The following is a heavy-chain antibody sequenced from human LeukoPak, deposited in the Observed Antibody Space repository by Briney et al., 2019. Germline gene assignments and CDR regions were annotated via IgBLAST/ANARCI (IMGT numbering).Heavy chain of an antibody. V-gene: IGHV3-23*01. J-gene: IGHJ4*02. CDR1: WFNFSSHA. CDR2: ISGSGGST. D-gene: IGHD3-22*01. CDR3: AKEAYDNFDY. Sequence: GGSLRHLCGASWFNFSSHAMSWVRQAPGKGLAWVSAISGSGGSTYYADSVKGRFTISRDNSKNTLYLQMNSLRAVDTAVYYCAKEAYDNFDYWGQGTLVTVSS.